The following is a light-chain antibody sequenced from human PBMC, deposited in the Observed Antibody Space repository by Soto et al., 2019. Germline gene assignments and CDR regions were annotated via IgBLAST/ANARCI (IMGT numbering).Light chain of an antibody. Sequence: EIVLTQSPATLSLSPGERATLPCRASQSVGKYLAWYQQRPGQAPRLLMFDVSYRATGTPARFSGSGSGTDFTLTISSLEPEDFAVYYCQQRTNWQLTFGGGTRVEIK. J-gene: IGKJ4*01. V-gene: IGKV3-11*01. CDR2: DVS. CDR1: QSVGKY. CDR3: QQRTNWQLT.